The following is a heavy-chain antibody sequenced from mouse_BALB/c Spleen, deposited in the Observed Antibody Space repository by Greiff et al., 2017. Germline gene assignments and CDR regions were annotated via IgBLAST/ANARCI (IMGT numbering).Heavy chain of an antibody. CDR3: ARRGTSLFAY. D-gene: IGHD3-3*01. Sequence: EVKLLESGPGLVKPSQSLSLTCTVTGYSITSDYAWNWIRQFPGNQLEWMGYISYSGSTSYNPSLKSRISITRDTSKNQFFLQLNSVTTEDTATYYCARRGTSLFAYWGQGTLVTVSA. CDR2: ISYSGST. CDR1: GYSITSDYA. V-gene: IGHV3-2*02. J-gene: IGHJ3*01.